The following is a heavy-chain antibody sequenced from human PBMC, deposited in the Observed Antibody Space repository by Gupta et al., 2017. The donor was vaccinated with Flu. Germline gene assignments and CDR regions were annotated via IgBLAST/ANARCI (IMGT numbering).Heavy chain of an antibody. CDR3: AADPYYDILTGYPKFDY. Sequence: QMQLVQSGPEVKKPGTSVKVSCKASGFTFTSSAMQWVRQARGQRLGWIGWIVVGRGNTNYAQKFQERVTITRDMSTSTAYMELSSLRSEDTAVYYCAADPYYDILTGYPKFDYWGQGTLVTVSS. D-gene: IGHD3-9*01. CDR2: IVVGRGNT. CDR1: GFTFTSSA. V-gene: IGHV1-58*02. J-gene: IGHJ4*02.